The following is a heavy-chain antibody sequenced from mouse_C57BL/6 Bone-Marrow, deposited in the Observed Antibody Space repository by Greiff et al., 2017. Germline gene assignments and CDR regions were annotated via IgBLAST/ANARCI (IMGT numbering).Heavy chain of an antibody. J-gene: IGHJ3*01. Sequence: EVKVVESGGGLVQPGASLRLSCAASGFTFTDYYMSWVRQPPGKAPEWLALIRNKANGYTTEYTASVKGRFTISRDNSHNIPYLQMNTLRAEDSATYYCVKGEGCCLAWFAYWGQGTLVTVSA. CDR3: VKGEGCCLAWFAY. V-gene: IGHV7-4*01. CDR2: IRNKANGYTT. CDR1: GFTFTDYY.